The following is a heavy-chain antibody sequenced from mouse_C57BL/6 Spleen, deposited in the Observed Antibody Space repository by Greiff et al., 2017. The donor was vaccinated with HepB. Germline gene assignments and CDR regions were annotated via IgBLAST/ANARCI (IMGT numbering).Heavy chain of an antibody. CDR3: AREGNDYDAEGFAY. Sequence: QVQLQQSGPELVKPGASVKISCKASGYSFTSYYIHWVKQRPGQGLEWIGWIYPGSGNTKYNEKFKGKATLTADTSSSTAYMQLSSLTSEDSAVYYCAREGNDYDAEGFAYWGQGTLVTVSA. D-gene: IGHD2-4*01. V-gene: IGHV1-66*01. CDR2: IYPGSGNT. CDR1: GYSFTSYY. J-gene: IGHJ3*01.